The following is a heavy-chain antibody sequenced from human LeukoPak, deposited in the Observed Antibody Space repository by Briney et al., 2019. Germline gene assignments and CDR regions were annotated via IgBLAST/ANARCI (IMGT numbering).Heavy chain of an antibody. CDR1: GGSISSYY. CDR2: IYYSGST. V-gene: IGHV4-59*01. D-gene: IGHD6-13*01. CDR3: ARGGMAAGFDY. Sequence: PSETLSLTCTVSGGSISSYYWSWIRQPPGKGLEWIGYIYYSGSTNYNPSLKSRVTISVDTSKNQFSLKPSSVTAADTAVYYCARGGMAAGFDYWGQGTLVTVSS. J-gene: IGHJ4*02.